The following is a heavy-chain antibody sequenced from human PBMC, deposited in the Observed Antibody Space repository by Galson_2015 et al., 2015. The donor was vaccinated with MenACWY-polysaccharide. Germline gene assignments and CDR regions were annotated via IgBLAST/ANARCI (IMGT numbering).Heavy chain of an antibody. CDR2: IHYRGST. Sequence: LSLTCNVSGDSTRSGGSYWSWIRQHPGKGLEWMGYIHYRGSTSYNPSLKSRLLISGDASNGQFSPKLSSVTAADTAVYYCARYNIAAGDFDYWGQGALVTVSS. CDR3: ARYNIAAGDFDY. V-gene: IGHV4-31*03. J-gene: IGHJ4*02. D-gene: IGHD6-25*01. CDR1: GDSTRSGGSY.